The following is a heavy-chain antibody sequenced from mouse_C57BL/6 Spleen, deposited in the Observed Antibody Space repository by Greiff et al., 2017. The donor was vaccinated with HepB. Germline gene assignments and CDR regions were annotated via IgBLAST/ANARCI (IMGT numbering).Heavy chain of an antibody. Sequence: QVQLQQPGAELVKPGASVKMSCKASGYTFTSYCITWVQQRPGHGLEWIGDIYPGSGCTNYNEKFKSQSTLAVDTSSSTAYMQLSSLTSEDSAVYYCAREGCYGKGDLAYWGQGTLVTVSA. D-gene: IGHD1-1*02. CDR2: IYPGSGCT. V-gene: IGHV1-55*01. CDR3: AREGCYGKGDLAY. CDR1: GYTFTSYC. J-gene: IGHJ3*01.